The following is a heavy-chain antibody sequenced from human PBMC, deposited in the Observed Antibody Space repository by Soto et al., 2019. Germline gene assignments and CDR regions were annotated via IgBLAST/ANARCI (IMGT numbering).Heavy chain of an antibody. D-gene: IGHD6-13*01. V-gene: IGHV4-59*01. Sequence: PSETLSLTCTVSGGSISSYYWSWIRQPPGKGLEWIGYIYYSGSTNYNPSLKSRVTISVDTSKNQFSLKLSSVTAADTAVYYCARSGYSSSSSPHRWGQGTLVTVSS. CDR1: GGSISSYY. J-gene: IGHJ4*02. CDR2: IYYSGST. CDR3: ARSGYSSSSSPHR.